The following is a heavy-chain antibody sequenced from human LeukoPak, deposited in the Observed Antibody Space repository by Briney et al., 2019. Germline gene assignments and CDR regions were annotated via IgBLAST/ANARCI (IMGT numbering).Heavy chain of an antibody. V-gene: IGHV4-59*01. CDR1: GGSISTYY. D-gene: IGHD3-10*01. Sequence: SETLTLTCTVSGGSISTYYWSWLRQPPGKGLECIGYMYYSGSTNYSPSLKSRVTISVDTSKNQFSLKLISVTAADTAVYYCARGGYYGLGNDFRFDPWGQGTLVTVSS. CDR2: MYYSGST. J-gene: IGHJ5*02. CDR3: ARGGYYGLGNDFRFDP.